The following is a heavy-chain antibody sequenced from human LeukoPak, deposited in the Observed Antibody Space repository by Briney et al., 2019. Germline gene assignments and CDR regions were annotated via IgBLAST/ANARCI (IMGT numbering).Heavy chain of an antibody. CDR2: IYTSGST. J-gene: IGHJ4*02. Sequence: SETLSLTCTVSGGSISIYYWSWIRQPAGKGLEWIGRIYTSGSTNYNPSLKSRVTMSVDTSKNQFSLKLSSVTAADTAVYYCARALPGYSYGSYYFDYWGQGTLVTVSS. CDR1: GGSISIYY. D-gene: IGHD5-18*01. CDR3: ARALPGYSYGSYYFDY. V-gene: IGHV4-4*07.